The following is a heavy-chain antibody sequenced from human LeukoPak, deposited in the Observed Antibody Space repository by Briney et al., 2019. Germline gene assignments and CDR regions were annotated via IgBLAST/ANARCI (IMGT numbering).Heavy chain of an antibody. V-gene: IGHV4-39*01. CDR3: ARHAGGISATGTRPFDY. D-gene: IGHD6-13*01. Sequence: PSETLSLTCTVSGASFSSSTYYWGWIRQPPGKGLEWIGSIYYSGSTYYNPSLKSRVTISVDTSKNQFSLTLSSVTAADTAVYYCARHAGGISATGTRPFDYWGQGTLVTVSS. CDR1: GASFSSSTYY. J-gene: IGHJ4*02. CDR2: IYYSGST.